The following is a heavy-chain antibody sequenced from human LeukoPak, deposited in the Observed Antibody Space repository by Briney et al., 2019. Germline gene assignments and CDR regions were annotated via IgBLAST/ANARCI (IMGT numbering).Heavy chain of an antibody. CDR3: ARWSYYDSSGYFVGAFDI. J-gene: IGHJ3*02. CDR2: INPSGGST. D-gene: IGHD3-22*01. V-gene: IGHV1-46*01. CDR1: GYTFTSYY. Sequence: GASVKVSCKASGYTFTSYYMHWVRQAPGQGLEWMGLINPSGGSTRYAQKFQGRVTVTRDTSTSTLYMEVSSLRSQDTAVHYCARWSYYDSSGYFVGAFDIWGQGTMVTVSS.